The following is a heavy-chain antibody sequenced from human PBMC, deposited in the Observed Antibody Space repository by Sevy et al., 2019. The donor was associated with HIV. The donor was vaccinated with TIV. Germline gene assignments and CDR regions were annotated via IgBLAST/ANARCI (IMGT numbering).Heavy chain of an antibody. CDR1: GFSFSTYS. J-gene: IGHJ6*02. CDR3: ARDRGVGAHGDYGMDV. V-gene: IGHV3-21*06. D-gene: IGHD1-26*01. Sequence: GVSLRLSCADSGFSFSTYSMNWVRQAPGKGLQWVSFISSGSSYIYYADSVRGRFTISRDNAKNSFYLQMNSLRAKDTAVYYCARDRGVGAHGDYGMDVWGQGTTVTVSS. CDR2: ISSGSSYI.